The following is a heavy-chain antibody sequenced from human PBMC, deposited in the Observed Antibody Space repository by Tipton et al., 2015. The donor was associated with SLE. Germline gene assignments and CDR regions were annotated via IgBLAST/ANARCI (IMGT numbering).Heavy chain of an antibody. CDR3: ARHAFGVVIIPVGAFDI. D-gene: IGHD3-3*01. CDR2: IYYSGST. J-gene: IGHJ3*02. CDR1: GGCISSYY. Sequence: TLSLTCTVSGGCISSYYWSWIRQPPGKGLEWIGDIYYSGSTNYNPSLKSQVTISVDTSKNQFSLKLSSVTAADTAVYYCARHAFGVVIIPVGAFDIWGQGTVVTVSS. V-gene: IGHV4-59*08.